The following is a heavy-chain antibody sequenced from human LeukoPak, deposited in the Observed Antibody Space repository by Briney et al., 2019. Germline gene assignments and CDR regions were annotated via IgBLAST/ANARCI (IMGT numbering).Heavy chain of an antibody. CDR3: ARLPTVTTLLKADY. CDR1: GFTFSSYG. J-gene: IGHJ4*02. D-gene: IGHD4-17*01. V-gene: IGHV3-30*02. CDR2: IRYDGSNK. Sequence: GGSLRLSCAASGFTFSSYGMHWVRQAPGKGLEWVAFIRYDGSNKYYADSVKGRFTISRDNSKNTLYLQMNSLRAEDTAVYYCARLPTVTTLLKADYWGQGTLVTVSS.